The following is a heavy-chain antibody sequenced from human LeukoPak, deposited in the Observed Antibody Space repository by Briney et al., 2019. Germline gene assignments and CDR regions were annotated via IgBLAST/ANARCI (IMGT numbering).Heavy chain of an antibody. CDR1: GFTFSNYY. J-gene: IGHJ4*02. Sequence: GGSLRLSCAASGFTFSNYYMSWVRQAPGKGLEWVSAISGSGGTTYYADSVKGRFTISRDNSKNTLYLQMNSLRAEDTAVYYCAKIAGSVTYYWGQGTLVTVSS. D-gene: IGHD2-21*01. CDR2: ISGSGGTT. V-gene: IGHV3-23*01. CDR3: AKIAGSVTYY.